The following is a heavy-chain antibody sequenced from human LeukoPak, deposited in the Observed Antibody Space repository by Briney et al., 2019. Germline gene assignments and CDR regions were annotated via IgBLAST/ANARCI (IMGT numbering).Heavy chain of an antibody. Sequence: SETLSLTCTVSGGSISSISYYWSWIRQPAGKGLEWIGRIHTSGSTDYNPSLKSRLTISVDTSKNQFSLKLSSVTAADTAVYYCARESFPYYYDSSGYPYYFDYWGQGTLVTVSS. CDR2: IHTSGST. V-gene: IGHV4-61*02. CDR1: GGSISSISYY. CDR3: ARESFPYYYDSSGYPYYFDY. J-gene: IGHJ4*02. D-gene: IGHD3-22*01.